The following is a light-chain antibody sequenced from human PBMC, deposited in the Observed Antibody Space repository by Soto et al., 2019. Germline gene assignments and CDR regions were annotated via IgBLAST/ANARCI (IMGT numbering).Light chain of an antibody. CDR3: QQYGSPPPYT. Sequence: NVFTQSPVTLSLSPGERATLSCRASQSVTSNKVAWFQQKPGQAPSLLIRAASSRATGIPDRFSGSGSVTDFTITISRLEPEDFAVYYCQQYGSPPPYTFGQGTKLEIK. CDR1: QSVTSNK. J-gene: IGKJ2*01. CDR2: AAS. V-gene: IGKV3-20*01.